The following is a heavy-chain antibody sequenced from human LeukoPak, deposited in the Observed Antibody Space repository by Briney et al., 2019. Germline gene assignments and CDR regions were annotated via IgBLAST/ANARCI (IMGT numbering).Heavy chain of an antibody. Sequence: ASVKVSCKASGYTFTSYGISWVRQAPGQGLEWMGWISAYNGNTNYAQKLQGRVTMTTDTSTSTAYMELRSLRSDDTALYYCARSDSSRWSGDYWGQGTLVTVSS. J-gene: IGHJ4*02. CDR2: ISAYNGNT. CDR3: ARSDSSRWSGDY. CDR1: GYTFTSYG. V-gene: IGHV1-18*01. D-gene: IGHD6-13*01.